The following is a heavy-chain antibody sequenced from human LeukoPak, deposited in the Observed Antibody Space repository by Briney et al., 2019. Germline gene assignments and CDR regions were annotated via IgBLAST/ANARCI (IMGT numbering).Heavy chain of an antibody. D-gene: IGHD1-26*01. CDR3: ARAQSYYDY. V-gene: IGHV1-46*01. Sequence: GGSVKVSCKASGYTFTNYYMHWVRQAPGQGVEWMGIINPSGDSAIYAHNFQGRVTMTSHTSTTTVYMELSSLRSEDTAVYYCARAQSYYDYWGQGSLVTVSS. CDR2: INPSGDSA. J-gene: IGHJ4*02. CDR1: GYTFTNYY.